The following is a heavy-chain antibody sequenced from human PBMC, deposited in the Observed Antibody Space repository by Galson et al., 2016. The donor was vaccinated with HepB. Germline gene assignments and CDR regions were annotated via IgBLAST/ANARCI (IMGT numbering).Heavy chain of an antibody. D-gene: IGHD3-22*01. CDR3: TTDWTYYSGSSGRIATFDF. CDR2: VKSQTDGGTT. Sequence: SLRLSCAVSEFTFSSAWMSWVRQAPGKGLEWVGRVKSQTDGGTTDYAAPVKGRFTVSRDDSKSTLYLQMNNLKSEVTAVYYCTTDWTYYSGSSGRIATFDFWGQGTLVTVSS. J-gene: IGHJ4*02. CDR1: EFTFSSAW. V-gene: IGHV3-15*01.